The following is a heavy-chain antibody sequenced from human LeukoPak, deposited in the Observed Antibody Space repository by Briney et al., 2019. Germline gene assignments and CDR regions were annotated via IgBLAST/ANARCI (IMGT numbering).Heavy chain of an antibody. Sequence: ASVKVSCKASGYTFSSHDINWARQATGQGLEWMGWMNPNSGNTGYAQKFQGRVTMTRNTSISTAYMELSSLRSEDTAVYYCARGGSSWYVWFDYWGQGTLVTVSS. CDR1: GYTFSSHD. CDR3: ARGGSSWYVWFDY. V-gene: IGHV1-8*01. J-gene: IGHJ4*02. D-gene: IGHD6-13*01. CDR2: MNPNSGNT.